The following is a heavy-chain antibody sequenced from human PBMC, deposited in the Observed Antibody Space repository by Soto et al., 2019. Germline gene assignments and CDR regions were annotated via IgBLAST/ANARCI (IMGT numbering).Heavy chain of an antibody. CDR3: ANTESIAVAGRSY. CDR1: GFTFSSYG. Sequence: QVQLVESGGGVVQPGRSLRLSCAASGFTFSSYGMHWVRQAPGKGLEWVAVISYDGSNKYYADSVKGRFTISRDNSKNTLYPQMNSLRAEDTAVYYCANTESIAVAGRSYWGQGTLVTVSS. D-gene: IGHD6-19*01. V-gene: IGHV3-30*18. CDR2: ISYDGSNK. J-gene: IGHJ4*02.